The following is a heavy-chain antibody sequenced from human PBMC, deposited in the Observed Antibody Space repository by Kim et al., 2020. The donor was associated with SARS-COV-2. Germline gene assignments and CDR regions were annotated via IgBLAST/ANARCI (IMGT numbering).Heavy chain of an antibody. V-gene: IGHV3-21*01. CDR2: ISSSSSYI. Sequence: GGSLRLSCAASGFTFSSYSMNWVRQAPGKGLEWVSSISSSSSYIYYADSVKGRFTISRDNAKNSLYLQMNSLSAEDTAVYYCASGGSSLIPDYWGQGTLVTVSS. J-gene: IGHJ4*02. CDR3: ASGGSSLIPDY. D-gene: IGHD6-13*01. CDR1: GFTFSSYS.